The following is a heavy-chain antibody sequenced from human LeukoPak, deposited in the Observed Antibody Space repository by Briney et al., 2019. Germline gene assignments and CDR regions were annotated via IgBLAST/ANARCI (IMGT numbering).Heavy chain of an antibody. CDR1: GFTFSNSW. V-gene: IGHV3-7*01. CDR3: AKKSNNYYGSGSLDY. CDR2: MKHYGGEK. Sequence: PGGSLRLSCAASGFTFSNSWMSWVRQAPGKGLEWVANMKHYGGEKYFLDSVKGRFTISRDNAKNSLYLQMNSLRAEDTAVYYCAKKSNNYYGSGSLDYWGQGTLVTVSS. D-gene: IGHD3-10*01. J-gene: IGHJ4*02.